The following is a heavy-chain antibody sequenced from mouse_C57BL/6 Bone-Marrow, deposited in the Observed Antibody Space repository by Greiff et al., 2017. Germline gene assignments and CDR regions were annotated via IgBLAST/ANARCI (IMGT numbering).Heavy chain of an antibody. Sequence: VMLVESGAELARPGASVKLSCKASGYTFTSYGISWVKQRTGQGLEWIGEIYPRSGNTYYNEKFKGKATLTADKSSSTAYMELRSLTSEDSAVYFCASHYYGSTLDYWGQGTSVTVSS. CDR3: ASHYYGSTLDY. CDR2: IYPRSGNT. J-gene: IGHJ4*01. CDR1: GYTFTSYG. V-gene: IGHV1-81*01. D-gene: IGHD1-1*01.